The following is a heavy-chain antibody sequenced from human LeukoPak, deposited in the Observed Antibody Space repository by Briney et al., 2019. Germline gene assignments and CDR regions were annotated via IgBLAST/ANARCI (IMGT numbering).Heavy chain of an antibody. CDR3: ARERYYYDSSGYFFDY. Sequence: GASVKASCKASGYTFTSYYMHWVRQAPGQGLEWMGIINPSGGSTSYAQKFQGRVTITADESTSTAYMELSSLRSEDTAVYYCARERYYYDSSGYFFDYWGQGTLVTVSS. CDR2: INPSGGST. J-gene: IGHJ4*02. D-gene: IGHD3-22*01. CDR1: GYTFTSYY. V-gene: IGHV1-46*01.